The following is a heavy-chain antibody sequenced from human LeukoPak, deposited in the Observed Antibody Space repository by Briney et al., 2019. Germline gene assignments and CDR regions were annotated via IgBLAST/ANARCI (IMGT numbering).Heavy chain of an antibody. Sequence: PGGSLRLSCAAPGFTFSSYAMHWVRQAPGKGLEGVAVISYDGSNKYYADSVKGRFTISRDNSKNTLYLQMNSLRAEDTAVYYCARAYGSGSYSGYYYYGMDVWGQGTTVTVSS. CDR3: ARAYGSGSYSGYYYYGMDV. V-gene: IGHV3-30-3*01. J-gene: IGHJ6*02. CDR2: ISYDGSNK. D-gene: IGHD3-10*01. CDR1: GFTFSSYA.